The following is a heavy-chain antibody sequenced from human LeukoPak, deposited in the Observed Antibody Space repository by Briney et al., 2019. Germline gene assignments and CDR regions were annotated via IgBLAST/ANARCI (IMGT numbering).Heavy chain of an antibody. J-gene: IGHJ4*02. CDR2: IYTSGST. Sequence: SETLSLTCTVSGGSISSGSYYWSWIRQPAGKGLEWIGRIYTSGSTNYNPSLKSRVTISVDASKNQFSLKLSSVTAADTAVYYCARGATVTTPFDYWGQGTLVTVSS. V-gene: IGHV4-61*02. D-gene: IGHD4-17*01. CDR3: ARGATVTTPFDY. CDR1: GGSISSGSYY.